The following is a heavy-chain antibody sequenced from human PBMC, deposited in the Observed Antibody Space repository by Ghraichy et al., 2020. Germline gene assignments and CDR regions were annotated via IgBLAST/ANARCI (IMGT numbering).Heavy chain of an antibody. J-gene: IGHJ4*02. D-gene: IGHD2-2*01. V-gene: IGHV4-59*08. CDR1: GGSISSYY. CDR2: IYYSGST. CDR3: ASAHLVVPAAMNY. Sequence: ETLSLTCTVSGGSISSYYWSWIRQPPGKGLEWIGYIYYSGSTNYNPSLKSRVTISVDTSKNQFSLKLSSVTAADTAVYYCASAHLVVPAAMNYWGQGTLVTVSS.